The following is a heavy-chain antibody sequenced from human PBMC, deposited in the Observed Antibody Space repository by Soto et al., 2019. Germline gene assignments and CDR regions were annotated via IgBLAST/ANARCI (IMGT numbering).Heavy chain of an antibody. D-gene: IGHD5-12*01. Sequence: GASVKVSCKASGGTFSSYAISWVRQAPGQGLEWMGGIIPIFGTANYAQKFQGRVTITADESTSTAYMELSSLRSEDTAVYYCARPTGRDGYNYGRTSLRAFDIWGQGTMVTVSS. V-gene: IGHV1-69*13. CDR1: GGTFSSYA. J-gene: IGHJ3*02. CDR2: IIPIFGTA. CDR3: ARPTGRDGYNYGRTSLRAFDI.